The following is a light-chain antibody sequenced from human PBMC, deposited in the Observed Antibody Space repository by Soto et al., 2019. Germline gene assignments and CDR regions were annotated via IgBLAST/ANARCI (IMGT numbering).Light chain of an antibody. CDR3: LQRSNWPWT. CDR1: QSVSKF. Sequence: EIVLTQSPATLSLSPGERATLSCRASQSVSKFLAWYQQKPGQAPRLLISDASTRATGIPGRFSGSGSGTDFSLTISSLEPEDFAVYYCLQRSNWPWTFGQGTKLEIK. J-gene: IGKJ1*01. CDR2: DAS. V-gene: IGKV3-11*01.